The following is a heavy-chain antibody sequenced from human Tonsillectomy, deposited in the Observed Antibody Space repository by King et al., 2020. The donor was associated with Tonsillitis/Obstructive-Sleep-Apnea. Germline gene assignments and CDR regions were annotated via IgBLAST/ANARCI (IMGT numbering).Heavy chain of an antibody. CDR3: ARHIPPLIAVAGSRDY. CDR2: IYYSGST. J-gene: IGHJ4*02. CDR1: GGSISSSSSY. D-gene: IGHD6-19*01. Sequence: QLQESGPGLVKPSETLSLTCTVSGGSISSSSSYWGWIRQPPGKGLEWIGSIYYSGSTYYNPSLKSRVTISVDTSKNQFSLKLSSVTAADTAVYYCARHIPPLIAVAGSRDYWGQGTLVTVSS. V-gene: IGHV4-39*01.